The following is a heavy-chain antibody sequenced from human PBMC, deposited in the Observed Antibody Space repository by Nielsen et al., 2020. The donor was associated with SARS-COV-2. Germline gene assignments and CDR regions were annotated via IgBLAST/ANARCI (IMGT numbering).Heavy chain of an antibody. CDR2: ISNDGGNK. D-gene: IGHD3-10*01. CDR1: GFILSNHW. Sequence: GGSLRLSCAASGFILSNHWMHWVRQAPGKGLEWVAVISNDGGNKYYAGSVKGRFTISRDNSKNTLYLQMNSLRPEDTAVYFCAKGGSYFGSGSPFDYWGHGTLVTVSS. J-gene: IGHJ4*01. V-gene: IGHV3-30*18. CDR3: AKGGSYFGSGSPFDY.